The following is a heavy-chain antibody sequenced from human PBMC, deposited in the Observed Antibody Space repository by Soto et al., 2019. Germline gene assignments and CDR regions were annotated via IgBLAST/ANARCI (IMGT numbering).Heavy chain of an antibody. V-gene: IGHV1-18*01. CDR1: GYTFTSYG. D-gene: IGHD2-2*01. CDR3: ARRFRDCFTTSCPTLNWFDP. Sequence: GASVKVSCKASGYTFTSYGISWVRQAPGQGLEWMGWISAYNGNTNYAQKLQGRVTMTTDTSTSTAYMELRSLRSDDTAVYYCARRFRDCFTTSCPTLNWFDPWGQGTLVTVSS. CDR2: ISAYNGNT. J-gene: IGHJ5*02.